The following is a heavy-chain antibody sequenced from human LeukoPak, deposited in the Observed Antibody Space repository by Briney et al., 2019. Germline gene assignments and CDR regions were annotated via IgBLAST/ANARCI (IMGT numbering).Heavy chain of an antibody. CDR3: AAGGRV. J-gene: IGHJ6*02. Sequence: GGSLRLSCAASGFSVSSTYMNWVRQAPGKGLEWVGRIQSKTDGGTTEYAAPVKGRFTISRDDSTNTLYLQMNSLKTEDTGVYYCAAGGRVWGQGTTVTVSS. D-gene: IGHD3-10*01. V-gene: IGHV3-15*01. CDR1: GFSVSSTY. CDR2: IQSKTDGGTT.